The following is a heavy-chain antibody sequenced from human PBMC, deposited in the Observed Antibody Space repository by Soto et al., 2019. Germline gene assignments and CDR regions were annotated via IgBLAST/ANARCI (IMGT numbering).Heavy chain of an antibody. V-gene: IGHV4-34*01. CDR3: ARGTFHHGMDV. Sequence: QVQLQQWGAGLLKPSETLSLTCAVYGGSFSGYYWSWIRQPPGKGLEWIGEINHSGSTNYNPSLKSRVTISVDTSKNQFSLKLSSVTAADPAVYYCARGTFHHGMDVWGQGTTVTVSS. D-gene: IGHD3-16*01. J-gene: IGHJ6*02. CDR1: GGSFSGYY. CDR2: INHSGST.